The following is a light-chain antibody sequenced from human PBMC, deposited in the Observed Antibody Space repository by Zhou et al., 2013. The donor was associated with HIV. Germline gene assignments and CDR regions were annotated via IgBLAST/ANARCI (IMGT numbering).Light chain of an antibody. Sequence: DVVMTQSPLSLPVTLGQSASISCRSSQSLVHTDGNTYLNWFHQRPGQSPRRLIYKISNLFSGVPDRFSGSGAGTNFTLNINRVEAEDVGVYYCMQATQFPLTFGGGTKVEIK. CDR3: MQATQFPLT. CDR1: QSLVHTDGNTY. CDR2: KIS. V-gene: IGKV2-24*01. J-gene: IGKJ4*01.